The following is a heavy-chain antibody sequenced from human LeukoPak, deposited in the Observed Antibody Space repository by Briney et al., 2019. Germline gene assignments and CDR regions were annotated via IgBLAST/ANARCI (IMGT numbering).Heavy chain of an antibody. J-gene: IGHJ3*02. Sequence: SETLSLTCAVYGESLSGYYWSWIRQSPGKGLEWIGEISRSGSTVYNPSLKSRSTISVAMSKNQVSLNLSSVTAADTAVYYCARGHTWLGLVLRVAFDIWGQGTMVTVSS. CDR2: ISRSGST. CDR3: ARGHTWLGLVLRVAFDI. CDR1: GESLSGYY. V-gene: IGHV4-34*01. D-gene: IGHD3/OR15-3a*01.